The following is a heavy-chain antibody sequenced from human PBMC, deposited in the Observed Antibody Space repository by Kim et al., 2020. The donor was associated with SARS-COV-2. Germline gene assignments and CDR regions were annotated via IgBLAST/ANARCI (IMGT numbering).Heavy chain of an antibody. D-gene: IGHD3-9*01. CDR3: ARDPFYTENRKHGIDYDILTGYYKEGGGMDV. V-gene: IGHV1-18*04. CDR2: ISAYNGNT. CDR1: GYTFTSYG. J-gene: IGHJ6*02. Sequence: ASVKVSCKASGYTFTSYGISWVRQAPGQGLEWMGWISAYNGNTNYAQKLQGRVTMTTDTSTSTAYMELRSLRSDDTAVYYCARDPFYTENRKHGIDYDILTGYYKEGGGMDVWGQGTTVTVSS.